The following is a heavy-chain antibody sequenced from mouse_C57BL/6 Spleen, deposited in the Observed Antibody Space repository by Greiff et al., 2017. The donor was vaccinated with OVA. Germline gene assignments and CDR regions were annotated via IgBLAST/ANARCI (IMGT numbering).Heavy chain of an antibody. CDR1: GYTFTDYE. CDR2: IDPETGGT. D-gene: IGHD2-4*01. CDR3: TRREGDYDGGAWFAY. Sequence: QVHVKQSGAELVRPGASVTLSCKASGYTFTDYEMHWVKQTPVHGLEWIGAIDPETGGTAYNQKFKGKAILTADKSSSTAYMELRSLTSEDSAVYDCTRREGDYDGGAWFAYWGQGTLVTVSA. V-gene: IGHV1-15*01. J-gene: IGHJ3*01.